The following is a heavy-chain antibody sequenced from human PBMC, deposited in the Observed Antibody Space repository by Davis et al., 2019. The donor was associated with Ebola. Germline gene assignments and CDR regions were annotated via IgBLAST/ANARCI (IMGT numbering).Heavy chain of an antibody. Sequence: GESLKISCAASGFTFSSYWMSWVRQAPGKGLEWVAVIWYDGSNKYYADSVKGRFTISRDNSKNTLYLQMNSLRAEDTAVYYCARDPSHDYGDYVGGWFDPWGQGTLVTVSS. CDR3: ARDPSHDYGDYVGGWFDP. V-gene: IGHV3-33*08. D-gene: IGHD4-17*01. J-gene: IGHJ5*02. CDR1: GFTFSSYW. CDR2: IWYDGSNK.